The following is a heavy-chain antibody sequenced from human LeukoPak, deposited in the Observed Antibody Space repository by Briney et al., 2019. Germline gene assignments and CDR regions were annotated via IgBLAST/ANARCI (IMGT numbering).Heavy chain of an antibody. J-gene: IGHJ5*02. D-gene: IGHD3-3*01. CDR2: IYYSGST. CDR3: ARVVVYDFWSGYYTSSWFDP. V-gene: IGHV4-59*01. CDR1: GGSISSYY. Sequence: PSETLSLTCTVSGGSISSYYWSCIRQPPGKGLEWIGYIYYSGSTNYNPSLKSRVTISVDTSKNQFSLKLSSVTAADTAVYYCARVVVYDFWSGYYTSSWFDPWGQGTLVTVSS.